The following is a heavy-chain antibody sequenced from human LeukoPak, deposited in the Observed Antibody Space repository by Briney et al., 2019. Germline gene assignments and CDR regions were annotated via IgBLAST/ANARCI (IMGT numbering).Heavy chain of an antibody. V-gene: IGHV3-23*01. Sequence: GGSLRLSCAASGFTFSSYAMSWVRQAPGKGLEWVSAISGSGGSTYYADSVKGRFTISRDNSKNTLYLQMNSLRAEDTAVYYCAKAPSLYGSGAVPAWFDYWGQGTLVTVSS. CDR3: AKAPSLYGSGAVPAWFDY. CDR2: ISGSGGST. J-gene: IGHJ4*02. CDR1: GFTFSSYA. D-gene: IGHD3-10*01.